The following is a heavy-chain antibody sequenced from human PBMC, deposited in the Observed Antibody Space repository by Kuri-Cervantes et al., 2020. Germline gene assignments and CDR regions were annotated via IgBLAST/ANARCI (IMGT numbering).Heavy chain of an antibody. CDR2: ISYVGST. V-gene: IGHV4-59*01. Sequence: SETLSLTCTVSGGSISGFYWSWIRQPPGKGLDWIGYISYVGSTNYNPSLKSRVTISVDTSKNQFSLKLRSVTAADTAVYYCARDTGQWLVPLMYWGQGTLVTVSS. CDR1: GGSISGFY. CDR3: ARDTGQWLVPLMY. J-gene: IGHJ4*02. D-gene: IGHD6-19*01.